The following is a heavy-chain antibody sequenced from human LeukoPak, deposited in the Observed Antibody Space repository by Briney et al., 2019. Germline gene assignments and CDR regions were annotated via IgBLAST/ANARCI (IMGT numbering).Heavy chain of an antibody. Sequence: ASVKVSCKASGYTFNNHDINWVRQAPGRGLEWMGWINTYSANTDYAKEFKYRVIMTTDTSTSTAYMELRSLRSDDTAVYYCAREGGIARPPYLYYYIDVWGKGTTVTVSS. CDR2: INTYSANT. D-gene: IGHD6-6*01. J-gene: IGHJ6*03. V-gene: IGHV1-18*01. CDR1: GYTFNNHD. CDR3: AREGGIARPPYLYYYIDV.